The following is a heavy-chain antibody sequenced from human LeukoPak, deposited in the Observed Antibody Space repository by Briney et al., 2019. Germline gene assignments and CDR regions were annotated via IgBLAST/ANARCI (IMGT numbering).Heavy chain of an antibody. V-gene: IGHV4-59*01. D-gene: IGHD2/OR15-2a*01. Sequence: SETLSLTCTVSGGSISSYYWSWIRQPPGKGLEWIGYIYYSGSTNYNPSLKSRVTISVDTSKNQFSLKLSSVTAADTAVYYCARDLLRVDAFDIWGQGTMVTVSS. J-gene: IGHJ3*02. CDR1: GGSISSYY. CDR2: IYYSGST. CDR3: ARDLLRVDAFDI.